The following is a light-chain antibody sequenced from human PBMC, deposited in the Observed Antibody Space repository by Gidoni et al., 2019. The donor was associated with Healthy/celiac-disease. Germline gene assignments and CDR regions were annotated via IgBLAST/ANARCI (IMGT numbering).Light chain of an antibody. CDR3: QQRSNWTGS. Sequence: EIVLTQSPATLSLSPGERSTLSCRASQSVSSYLAWYQQKPGQAPRLLIYDASNRATGIPARLSGSGYGTDFTLTSSSIEPEDFAVYYCQQRSNWTGSFGQGTKLEIK. CDR2: DAS. V-gene: IGKV3-11*01. CDR1: QSVSSY. J-gene: IGKJ2*04.